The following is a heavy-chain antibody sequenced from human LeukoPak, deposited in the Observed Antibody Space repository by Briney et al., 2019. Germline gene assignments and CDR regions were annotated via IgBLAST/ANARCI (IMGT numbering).Heavy chain of an antibody. CDR2: ISAYNGNT. Sequence: VASVKVSCKAFGGSFSSEAISWVRQAPGQGLEWMGWISAYNGNTNYAQKLQGRVTMTTDTSTSTAYMELRSLRSDDTAVYYCARDNIYGDSTPRDYWGQGTLVTVSS. CDR1: GGSFSSEA. V-gene: IGHV1-18*01. CDR3: ARDNIYGDSTPRDY. J-gene: IGHJ4*02. D-gene: IGHD4-17*01.